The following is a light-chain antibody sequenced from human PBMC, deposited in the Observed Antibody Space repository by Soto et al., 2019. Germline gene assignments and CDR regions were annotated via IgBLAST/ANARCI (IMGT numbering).Light chain of an antibody. V-gene: IGKV3-15*01. Sequence: DIVMTQSPATLSVAPGDSVTFSCRASQGVSRKLAWYQHKPGQAPRLLISGASTGATGIPARFSGSGSGTEFTLTISSLQSEDCAIYYCQQYHTWPITFGGGTKVDIK. CDR1: QGVSRK. CDR2: GAS. J-gene: IGKJ4*01. CDR3: QQYHTWPIT.